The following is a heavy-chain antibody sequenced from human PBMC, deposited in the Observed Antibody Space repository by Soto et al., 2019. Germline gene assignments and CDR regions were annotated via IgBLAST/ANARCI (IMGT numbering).Heavy chain of an antibody. D-gene: IGHD6-13*01. V-gene: IGHV1-8*01. CDR1: GYTFTSYD. CDR3: AREFSSSWYEYHYYYGMDV. J-gene: IGHJ6*02. Sequence: ASVKVSCKASGYTFTSYDINWVRQATGQGLEWMGWMNPNSGNTGYAQKFQGRVTMTRNTSISTAYMELSSLRSEDTAVYYCAREFSSSWYEYHYYYGMDVWGQGTTVTVS. CDR2: MNPNSGNT.